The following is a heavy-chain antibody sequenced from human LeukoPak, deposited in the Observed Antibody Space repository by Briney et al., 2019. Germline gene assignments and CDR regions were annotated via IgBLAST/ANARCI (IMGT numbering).Heavy chain of an antibody. J-gene: IGHJ3*02. D-gene: IGHD3-22*01. Sequence: GGSLRLSCAASGFTFSSYAMHWVRQAPGKGLEWVAVISYDGSNKYYADSVKGRFTISRDNSKNTLYLQMNSLRAEDTAVYYCATDPYYYDSTPAASDIWGQGTMVTVSS. V-gene: IGHV3-30-3*01. CDR1: GFTFSSYA. CDR2: ISYDGSNK. CDR3: ATDPYYYDSTPAASDI.